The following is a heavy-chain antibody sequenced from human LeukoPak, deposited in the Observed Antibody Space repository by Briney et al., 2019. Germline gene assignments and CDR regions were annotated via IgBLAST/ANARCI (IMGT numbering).Heavy chain of an antibody. CDR2: IYYSGST. CDR1: GGSTSSSSYY. D-gene: IGHD5-24*01. Sequence: SETLSLTCTVSGGSTSSSSYYWGWIRQPPGKGLEWIGSIYYSGSTYYNPSLKSRVTISVDTSKNQFSLKLSSVTAADTAVYYCARRPPDGYNHYTTFDYWGQGTLVTVSS. V-gene: IGHV4-39*01. J-gene: IGHJ4*02. CDR3: ARRPPDGYNHYTTFDY.